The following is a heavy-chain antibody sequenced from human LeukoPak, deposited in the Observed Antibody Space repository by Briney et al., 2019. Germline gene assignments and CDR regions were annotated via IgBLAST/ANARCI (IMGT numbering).Heavy chain of an antibody. CDR1: GFTFRSYW. D-gene: IGHD2-21*01. CDR3: ARGGFGIVVVSAIDY. J-gene: IGHJ4*02. V-gene: IGHV3-74*01. Sequence: GGSLRLSCAASGFTFRSYWMHWVRQAPGKGLVWVSRINSDGSSTTYADSVKGRFTMSRDNAKNTLYLQMNSLRAEDTAVYYCARGGFGIVVVSAIDYWGQGTLVTVSS. CDR2: INSDGSST.